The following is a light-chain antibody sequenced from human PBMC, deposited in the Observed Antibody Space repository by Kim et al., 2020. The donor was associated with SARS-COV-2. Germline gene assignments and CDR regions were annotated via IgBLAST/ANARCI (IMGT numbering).Light chain of an antibody. CDR2: DTS. Sequence: SLSASVGDGVTITCQASQDISKYLNWYQQKPGKAPKRLIYDTSSLEIGVPSRFSGSGSGTHFILTISSLQPEDIATYYCQQYENVFGPGTKVDIK. J-gene: IGKJ3*01. V-gene: IGKV1-33*01. CDR3: QQYENV. CDR1: QDISKY.